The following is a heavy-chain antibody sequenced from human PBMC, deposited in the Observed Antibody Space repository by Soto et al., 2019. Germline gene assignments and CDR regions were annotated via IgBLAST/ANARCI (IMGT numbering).Heavy chain of an antibody. CDR3: AKVLSSDSSGWHRRFDY. Sequence: EVQLVESGGGLVQPGRSLRLSCAASGFTFDDYAMHWVRQAPGKGLEWVSGISWNSGSIGYADSVKGRFTISRDNAKNSLDRQMNSLRADDTALYYCAKVLSSDSSGWHRRFDYWGQGTLVTVFS. CDR2: ISWNSGSI. D-gene: IGHD6-19*01. CDR1: GFTFDDYA. V-gene: IGHV3-9*01. J-gene: IGHJ4*02.